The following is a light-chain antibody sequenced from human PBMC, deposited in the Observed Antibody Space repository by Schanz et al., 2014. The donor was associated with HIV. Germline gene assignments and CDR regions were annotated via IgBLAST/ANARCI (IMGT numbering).Light chain of an antibody. V-gene: IGLV1-51*01. Sequence: QSVLTQPPSVSGALGQRVTISCSGSRSNIGAGYDVHWYQQLPGTAPKILIYANDKRPSGIPDRFSGSKSGTSATLGITGLQTGDEADYYCATWDRTLSAVVFGGGTKLTVL. CDR1: RSNIGAGYD. CDR2: AND. CDR3: ATWDRTLSAVV. J-gene: IGLJ2*01.